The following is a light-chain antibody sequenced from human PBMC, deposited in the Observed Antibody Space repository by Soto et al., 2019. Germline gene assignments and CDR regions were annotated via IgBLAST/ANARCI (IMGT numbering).Light chain of an antibody. CDR2: GNS. V-gene: IGLV1-40*01. J-gene: IGLJ3*02. CDR1: SSNIGAGYD. Sequence: QSVLTQPPSVSEAPGQRVTISCTGSSSNIGAGYDVHWYQQLPGTAPKLLIYGNSNRPSGVPDRFSGSKSGTSASLAITGLQAEDEVDYYCQSYDSSLSGWVFGGGTKLTVL. CDR3: QSYDSSLSGWV.